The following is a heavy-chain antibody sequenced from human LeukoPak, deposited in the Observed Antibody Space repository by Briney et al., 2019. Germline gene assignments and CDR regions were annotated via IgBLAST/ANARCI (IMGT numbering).Heavy chain of an antibody. V-gene: IGHV3-33*01. Sequence: SGGSLRLSCAASGFTFSSYGMHWVRQAPGKGLEWVAVIWYDGSNKYYADSVKGRFTISRDNSKNTLYLQMNSLGAEDTAVYYCARGSGYDYFDYWGQGTLVTVSS. CDR1: GFTFSSYG. CDR2: IWYDGSNK. J-gene: IGHJ4*02. CDR3: ARGSGYDYFDY. D-gene: IGHD3-22*01.